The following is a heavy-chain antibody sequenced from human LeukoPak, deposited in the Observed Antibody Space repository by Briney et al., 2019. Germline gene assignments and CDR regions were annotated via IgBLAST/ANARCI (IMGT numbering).Heavy chain of an antibody. CDR3: ARDSSGQWLVLGPDY. D-gene: IGHD6-19*01. J-gene: IGHJ4*02. V-gene: IGHV3-30*04. Sequence: GRSLRLSCAASGFTFSSYAMHWVRQAPGKGLEWVAVISYDGSNKYYADSVKGRFTISRDNSKNTLYLQMNSLRAEDTAVYYCARDSSGQWLVLGPDYWGQGTLVTVSS. CDR2: ISYDGSNK. CDR1: GFTFSSYA.